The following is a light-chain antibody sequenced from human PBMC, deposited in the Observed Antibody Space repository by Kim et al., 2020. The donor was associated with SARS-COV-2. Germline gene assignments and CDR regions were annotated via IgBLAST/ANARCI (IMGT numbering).Light chain of an antibody. CDR2: RNN. J-gene: IGLJ2*01. CDR1: SSTIGSNY. V-gene: IGLV1-47*01. Sequence: GQSVPISCSGTSSTIGSNYVYWYQQRPGTAPKLLIYRNNQRPSGVPDRFSGSKSGTSASLAISGLRSEDEADYYCAAWDDSLSGVVFGGGTQLTVL. CDR3: AAWDDSLSGVV.